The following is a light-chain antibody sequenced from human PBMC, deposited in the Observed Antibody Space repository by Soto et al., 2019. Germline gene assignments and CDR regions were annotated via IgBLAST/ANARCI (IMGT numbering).Light chain of an antibody. Sequence: EIVLTQSPGTLSLSPGERATLSCRASQSVSNNYLAWYQQKPGQAPRLLIYGASNRATGIPDRFSGSGSGTDFTLTISRLENEAFAVYDCDQYGSSGTCGQGTKVEIK. V-gene: IGKV3-20*01. CDR2: GAS. CDR3: DQYGSSGT. J-gene: IGKJ1*01. CDR1: QSVSNNY.